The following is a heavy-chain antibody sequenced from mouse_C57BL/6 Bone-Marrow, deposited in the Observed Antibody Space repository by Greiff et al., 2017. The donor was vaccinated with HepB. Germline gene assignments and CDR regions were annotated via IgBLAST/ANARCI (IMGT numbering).Heavy chain of an antibody. D-gene: IGHD3-1*01. CDR1: GYTFTNYW. V-gene: IGHV1-63*01. CDR2: IYPGGGYT. J-gene: IGHJ2*01. Sequence: QVQLKQSGAELVRPGTSVKMSCKASGYTFTNYWIGWAKQRPGHGLEWIGDIYPGGGYTNYNEKFKGKATLPADKSSSTAYMQFSSLTSEDSATYYCARYSSYYFDYWGQGTTLTVSS. CDR3: ARYSSYYFDY.